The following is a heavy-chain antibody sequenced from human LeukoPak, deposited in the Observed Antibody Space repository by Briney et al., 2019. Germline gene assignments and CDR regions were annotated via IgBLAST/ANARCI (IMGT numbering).Heavy chain of an antibody. J-gene: IGHJ4*02. CDR1: GFTFSSYG. Sequence: GGSLRLSCAASGFTFSSYGMHWVRQAPGKGLEWVAFIRYDGSNKYYADSVKGRFTISRDNSKNTLYLQMNSLRAEDTAVYYCARPAGYYYDSSGYYWGQGTLVTVSS. CDR3: ARPAGYYYDSSGYY. D-gene: IGHD3-22*01. CDR2: IRYDGSNK. V-gene: IGHV3-30*02.